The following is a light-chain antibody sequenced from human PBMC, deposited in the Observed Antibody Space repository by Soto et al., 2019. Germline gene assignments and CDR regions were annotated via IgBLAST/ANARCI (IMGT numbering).Light chain of an antibody. J-gene: IGLJ7*01. V-gene: IGLV2-14*03. CDR2: DVS. Sequence: QSALTRPASVSGSPGQSITISCTGTSSDVGGYNYVSWYQQHPGKAPKLMIYDVSHRPSGVSSRFSGSKSGNTASLTISGIQAEDEAHYYCSSYTTNSTAVFGGGTQLTVL. CDR3: SSYTTNSTAV. CDR1: SSDVGGYNY.